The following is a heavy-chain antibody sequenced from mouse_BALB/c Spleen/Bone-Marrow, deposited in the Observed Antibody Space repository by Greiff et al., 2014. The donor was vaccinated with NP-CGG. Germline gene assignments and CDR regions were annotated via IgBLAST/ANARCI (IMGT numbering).Heavy chain of an antibody. J-gene: IGHJ4*01. CDR1: GFSLTSYG. D-gene: IGHD1-1*02. CDR2: IWAGGST. V-gene: IGHV2-9*02. CDR3: ARDGVYGSHYYAMDY. Sequence: QVQLKESGPGLVAPSQSLSITCTVSGFSLTSYGVHWVRQPPGKGLEWLGVIWAGGSTNYNSALMSRLSISKDNSKSQVFLKMNSLRTDDTAMYYCARDGVYGSHYYAMDYWGQGTSVTVSS.